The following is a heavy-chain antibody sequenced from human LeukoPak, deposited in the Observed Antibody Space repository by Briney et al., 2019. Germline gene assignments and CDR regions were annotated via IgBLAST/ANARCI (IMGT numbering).Heavy chain of an antibody. Sequence: PSGTLSLTCAVSGGSISNSNWWSWVRQAPGKGLEWVSVIYSGGSTYYADSVKGRFTISRDNSKNTLYLQMNSLRAEDTAVYYCARTLLWFGEFYLDYWGQGTLVTVSS. CDR3: ARTLLWFGEFYLDY. J-gene: IGHJ4*02. CDR1: GGSISNSNW. CDR2: IYSGGST. V-gene: IGHV3-53*01. D-gene: IGHD3-10*01.